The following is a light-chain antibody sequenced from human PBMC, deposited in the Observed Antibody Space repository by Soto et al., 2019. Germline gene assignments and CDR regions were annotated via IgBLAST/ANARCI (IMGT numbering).Light chain of an antibody. CDR2: EVS. CDR1: SSDVGGYNY. CDR3: SSYAGINNLV. Sequence: QSALTQPPSASGSPGQSVTISCTGTSSDVGGYNYVSWYQLHPGKAPKLMIYEVSKRPSGVPDRFSGSKSGNTASLTVSGLQAEDEADYYCSSYAGINNLVFGGGTQLTVL. V-gene: IGLV2-8*01. J-gene: IGLJ2*01.